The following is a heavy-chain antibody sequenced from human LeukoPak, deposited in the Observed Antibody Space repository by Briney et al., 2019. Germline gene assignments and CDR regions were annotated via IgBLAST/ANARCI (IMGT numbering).Heavy chain of an antibody. CDR2: ISGSAGST. D-gene: IGHD5-18*01. V-gene: IGHV3-23*01. J-gene: IGHJ4*02. CDR3: AKGDGYTYGYSNY. Sequence: GGSLRLSCAASGFTFSNYAMTWVRQAPGMGLHWVSAISGSAGSTYYADSVKGRFPISRDNSKHTLYLQMNSLRAEDTAVYYCAKGDGYTYGYSNYWGQGTLVTVSS. CDR1: GFTFSNYA.